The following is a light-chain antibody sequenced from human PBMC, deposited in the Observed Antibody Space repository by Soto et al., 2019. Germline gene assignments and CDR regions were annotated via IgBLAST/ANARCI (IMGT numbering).Light chain of an antibody. Sequence: DIVMTQSPLSLTVTPGEPASISCRSSQSLLHTSGYNYLHWYLQKPGQSPQLLMYLGSNRASGVPDRFSGSGSGTDFTLKISRVEAEDVGIYYCMQTLQTSFTFGPGTKVHIK. V-gene: IGKV2-28*01. CDR3: MQTLQTSFT. J-gene: IGKJ3*01. CDR2: LGS. CDR1: QSLLHTSGYNY.